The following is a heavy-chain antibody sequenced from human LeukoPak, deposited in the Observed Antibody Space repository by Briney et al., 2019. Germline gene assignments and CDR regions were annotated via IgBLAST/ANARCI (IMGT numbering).Heavy chain of an antibody. CDR2: ISAYNGNT. J-gene: IGHJ3*02. V-gene: IGHV1-18*01. CDR1: GYTFTSYG. Sequence: GASVKVSCKASGYTFTSYGISWVRQAPGQGLEWMGWISAYNGNTNYAQKLQGRVTMTTDTSTSTAYMELRSLRSDDTAVYYCARVNDFWSGNDAFDIWGQGIMVTVSS. D-gene: IGHD3-3*01. CDR3: ARVNDFWSGNDAFDI.